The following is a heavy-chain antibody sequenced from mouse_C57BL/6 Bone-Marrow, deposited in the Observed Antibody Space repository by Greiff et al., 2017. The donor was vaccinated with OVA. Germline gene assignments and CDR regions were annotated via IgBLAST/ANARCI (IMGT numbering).Heavy chain of an antibody. J-gene: IGHJ2*01. D-gene: IGHD1-1*01. CDR3: ARHYYGSPYLDY. V-gene: IGHV5-9*01. CDR1: GFTFSSYT. Sequence: EVQLVESGGGLVKPGGSLKLSCAASGFTFSSYTMSWVRQTPEKRLEWVATISGGGGNTYYPDSVKGRFTISRDNAKNTLYLQMSSLRSEDTALYYCARHYYGSPYLDYWGQGTTLTVSS. CDR2: ISGGGGNT.